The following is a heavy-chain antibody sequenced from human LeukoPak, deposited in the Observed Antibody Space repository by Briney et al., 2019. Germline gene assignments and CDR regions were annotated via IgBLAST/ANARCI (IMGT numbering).Heavy chain of an antibody. D-gene: IGHD3-10*01. J-gene: IGHJ4*02. CDR2: ISHTGST. V-gene: IGHV4-34*01. CDR1: GGSFSNYY. CDR3: ARRRRHGELIDY. Sequence: SETLSLTCAVSGGSFSNYYWNWIRQPPGKGLEWIGEISHTGSTNYNPSLKSRVTISVDTSKNQFSLKLSSVTAADTAVYYCARRRRHGELIDYWGQGTLVTVSS.